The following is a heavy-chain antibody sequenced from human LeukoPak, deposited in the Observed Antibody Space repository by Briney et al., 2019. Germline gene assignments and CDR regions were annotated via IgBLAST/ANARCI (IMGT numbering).Heavy chain of an antibody. J-gene: IGHJ4*02. CDR3: ARTLLVGATTGIDY. CDR1: GDSISSSSYY. CDR2: IYYSGST. Sequence: SETLSLTCTVSGDSISSSSYYWGWIRQPPGKGLEWIESIYYSGSTYCNPSLKSRVTISVDTSKNQFSLKLSSVTAADTAVYYCARTLLVGATTGIDYWGQGTLVTVSS. D-gene: IGHD1-26*01. V-gene: IGHV4-39*07.